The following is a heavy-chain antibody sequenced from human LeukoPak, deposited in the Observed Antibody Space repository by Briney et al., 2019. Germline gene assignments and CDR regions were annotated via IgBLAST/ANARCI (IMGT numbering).Heavy chain of an antibody. CDR2: INWNGGST. CDR1: GFTFDDNG. D-gene: IGHD1-26*01. J-gene: IGHJ4*02. CDR3: ARRVYSGSYYADY. V-gene: IGHV3-20*04. Sequence: PGGSMRFSCAASGFTFDDNGMSWVRQVPGKGLDWVSGINWNGGSTGYAVSVKVRFTISRDNAKNSLYLQMNSLRAEDTALYYCARRVYSGSYYADYWGQGTLVTVSS.